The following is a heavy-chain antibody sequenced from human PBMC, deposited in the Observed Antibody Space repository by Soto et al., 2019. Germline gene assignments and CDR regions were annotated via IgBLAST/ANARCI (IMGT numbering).Heavy chain of an antibody. D-gene: IGHD5-12*01. CDR1: GFSFSSYA. J-gene: IGHJ4*02. CDR3: AKGSIEYSASVDK. CDR2: ISARGGSS. Sequence: VQLLESGGGLVQPGGSLRLSCAASGFSFSSYAMVWVRQAPGKGLAWVSVISARGGSSYFADTAKGLFTISSDNSKNVLSLEMSSLRAEDTAIYFCAKGSIEYSASVDKWGQGTLVLVSS. V-gene: IGHV3-23*01.